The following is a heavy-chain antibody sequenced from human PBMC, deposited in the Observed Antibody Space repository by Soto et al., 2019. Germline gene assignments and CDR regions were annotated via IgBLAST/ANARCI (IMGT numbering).Heavy chain of an antibody. J-gene: IGHJ5*02. D-gene: IGHD3-3*01. Sequence: QVQLQESGPGLVKPSETLSLTCTVSGGSISSYYWSWIRQSPGKGLEWIGFIYYTGTTNYNPSRRSRVTMSEDTSKTRLSLRLISVTAADTPVYYCARHDDFNASPCSTVRWFDPWGQGTLVTVAS. CDR1: GGSISSYY. CDR2: IYYTGTT. CDR3: ARHDDFNASPCSTVRWFDP. V-gene: IGHV4-59*08.